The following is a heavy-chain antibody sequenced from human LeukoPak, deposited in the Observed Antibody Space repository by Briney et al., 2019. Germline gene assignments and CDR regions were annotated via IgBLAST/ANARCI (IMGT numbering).Heavy chain of an antibody. V-gene: IGHV4-31*03. CDR3: ARDGTQQLSFDY. Sequence: PSQTLSLTCTVSGGSISSGGYYWSWLRQHPGQGLEWIGYIYYSGSTYYNPSLKSRVTISVDTSKNQFSLKLSSVTAADTAVYYCARDGTQQLSFDYWGQGTLVTVSS. D-gene: IGHD6-13*01. J-gene: IGHJ4*02. CDR1: GGSISSGGYY. CDR2: IYYSGST.